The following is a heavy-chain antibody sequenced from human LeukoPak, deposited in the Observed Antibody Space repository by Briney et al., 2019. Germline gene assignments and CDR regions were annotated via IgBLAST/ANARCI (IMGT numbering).Heavy chain of an antibody. V-gene: IGHV3-66*01. D-gene: IGHD1-26*01. Sequence: GGSLRLSCAISGFTVSGNYMNWVRQAPGKGLEWVSVLYSGGTTSYADSVKGRFTISRDNSKNALYLQMNSLRAEDTAVYYCARGRWEPGGGVDYWGQGTLVTVSS. CDR1: GFTVSGNY. CDR3: ARGRWEPGGGVDY. J-gene: IGHJ4*02. CDR2: LYSGGTT.